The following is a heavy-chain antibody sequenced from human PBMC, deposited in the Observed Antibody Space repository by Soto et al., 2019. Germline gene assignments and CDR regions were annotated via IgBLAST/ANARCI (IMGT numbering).Heavy chain of an antibody. Sequence: PSQTLSLTCIVAGGSLTRSSFYWGWIRQPPGKGLSWIGNIYYSGTTDYNPSLKSRVSVSTDTSRNQPSLTLSSVTAADTAVYYCVRFYGNAFDIWGPGTLVTVSS. CDR3: VRFYGNAFDI. CDR2: IYYSGTT. J-gene: IGHJ3*02. D-gene: IGHD3-10*01. CDR1: GGSLTRSSFY. V-gene: IGHV4-39*01.